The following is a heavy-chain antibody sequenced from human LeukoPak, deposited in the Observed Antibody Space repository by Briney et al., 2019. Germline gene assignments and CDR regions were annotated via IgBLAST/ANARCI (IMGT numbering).Heavy chain of an antibody. D-gene: IGHD3-22*01. V-gene: IGHV4-59*01. J-gene: IGHJ4*02. CDR1: GGSISSYY. Sequence: SETLSLTCTVSGGSISSYYWSWIRQPPGKGLEWIGYIYYSGSTNYNPSLKSRVTISVDTSKNQFSLKLSFVTAADTAVYYCARGYPHPYYYDSSGMEIDYWGQGTLVTVSS. CDR3: ARGYPHPYYYDSSGMEIDY. CDR2: IYYSGST.